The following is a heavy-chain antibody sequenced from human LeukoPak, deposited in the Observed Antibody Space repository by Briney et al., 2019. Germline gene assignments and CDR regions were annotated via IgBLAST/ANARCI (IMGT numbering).Heavy chain of an antibody. D-gene: IGHD3-22*01. V-gene: IGHV4-59*01. CDR1: GGSISSYY. J-gene: IGHJ4*02. CDR3: ARVDDSSGPYFDY. Sequence: SETLSLTCTVSGGSISSYYWSWIRQPSGKGLEWIGYIYYSGSTNYNPSLKSRVTISVDTSKNQFSLKLSSVTAADTAVYYCARVDDSSGPYFDYWGQGTLVTVSS. CDR2: IYYSGST.